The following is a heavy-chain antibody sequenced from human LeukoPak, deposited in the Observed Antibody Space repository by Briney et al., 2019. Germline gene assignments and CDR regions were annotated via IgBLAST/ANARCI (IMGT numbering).Heavy chain of an antibody. CDR2: ISTRGSYI. CDR3: ARGAERYSSITNWFDP. Sequence: LSLTCTVSGYSISSGYYWGWIRQAPGKGLEWVSCISTRGSYIYYADSVKGRFTISRDNARNSVYLQMNRLRAEDTAVYYCARGAERYSSITNWFDPWGQGTLVTVSS. D-gene: IGHD6-13*01. V-gene: IGHV3-11*04. CDR1: GYSISSGYY. J-gene: IGHJ5*02.